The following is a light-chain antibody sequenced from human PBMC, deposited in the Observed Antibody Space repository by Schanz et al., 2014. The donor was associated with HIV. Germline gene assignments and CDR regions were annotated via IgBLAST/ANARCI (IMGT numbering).Light chain of an antibody. V-gene: IGLV2-23*02. CDR1: RNDVGTYNL. J-gene: IGLJ3*02. CDR2: EVT. CDR3: GSYGGSDNMV. Sequence: HSALTQPASVSGSPGQSITISCTGTRNDVGTYNLVSWYQQHPGKAPQLMIYEVTKRPSGVSNRFSGSKSGNTASLTISGLQADDEADYYCGSYGGSDNMVFGGGTKLTVL.